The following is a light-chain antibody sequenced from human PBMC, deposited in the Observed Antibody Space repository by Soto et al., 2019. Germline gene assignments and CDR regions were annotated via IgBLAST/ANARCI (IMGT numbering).Light chain of an antibody. V-gene: IGKV3-20*01. Sequence: EIVLTQSPGTLYLSPGERATLSCRASQSVSSSYLAWYQQKPGQAPRLLIYGTYSRATGIPDRFSGSGSGTDFTLSISRLEPEDFAVYYCQQYGSSPFGGGTKVEIK. CDR2: GTY. CDR1: QSVSSSY. CDR3: QQYGSSP. J-gene: IGKJ4*01.